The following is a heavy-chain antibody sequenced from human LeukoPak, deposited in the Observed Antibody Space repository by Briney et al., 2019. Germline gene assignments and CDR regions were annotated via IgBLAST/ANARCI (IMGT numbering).Heavy chain of an antibody. CDR3: AKGRIVVPINYFDY. Sequence: GGSLRLXCAASGFIFNTYAMTWVRQSPGRGLEWVSSISGSDGSTFYADSVKGRFTISRDNSKNTLFLQMNSLRAEDTAVYYCAKGRIVVPINYFDYWGQRILVTVSS. V-gene: IGHV3-23*01. J-gene: IGHJ4*02. CDR2: ISGSDGST. CDR1: GFIFNTYA. D-gene: IGHD2-2*01.